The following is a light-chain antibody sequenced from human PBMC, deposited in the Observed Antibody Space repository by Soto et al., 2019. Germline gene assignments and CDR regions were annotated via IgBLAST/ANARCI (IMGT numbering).Light chain of an antibody. V-gene: IGKV3D-15*01. CDR2: GGS. Sequence: ETVMTQSPATLSVSPGERVTLSCRASQTVTTNLAWYQQKSGQAPRLLIFGGSTRPTGIPDRFSAGGSETDFTLTISRLEPEDFAVYYCQQYYRSPETFGQGTKVDIK. J-gene: IGKJ1*01. CDR1: QTVTTN. CDR3: QQYYRSPET.